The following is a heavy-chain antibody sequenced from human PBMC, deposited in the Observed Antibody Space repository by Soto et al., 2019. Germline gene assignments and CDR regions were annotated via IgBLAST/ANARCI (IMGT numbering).Heavy chain of an antibody. V-gene: IGHV3-23*01. Sequence: GGSLRLSCATSGLTFSNYAMSWVRQAPGGGLEWVSSMSGSSGTTYYADSVRGRFTISRDRSKNTLYLQMSSLRAEDTALYYCAKNQERELPRVIDFWGQGTLVTVSS. J-gene: IGHJ4*02. CDR3: AKNQERELPRVIDF. D-gene: IGHD1-7*01. CDR2: MSGSSGTT. CDR1: GLTFSNYA.